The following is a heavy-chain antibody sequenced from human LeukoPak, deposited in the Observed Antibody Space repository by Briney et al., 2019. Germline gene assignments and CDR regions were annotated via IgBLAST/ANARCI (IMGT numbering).Heavy chain of an antibody. J-gene: IGHJ6*03. CDR3: ARGIWFGELFRRYYYYYYYMDV. CDR2: IYTSGST. CDR1: GGSISSGSYY. D-gene: IGHD3-10*01. V-gene: IGHV4-61*02. Sequence: SETLSLTCTVSGGSISSGSYYWSWIRQPAGKGLEWIGRIYTSGSTNYNPSLKSRVTISVDTSKNQFSLKLSSVTAADTAVYYCARGIWFGELFRRYYYYYYYMDVWGKGTTVTISS.